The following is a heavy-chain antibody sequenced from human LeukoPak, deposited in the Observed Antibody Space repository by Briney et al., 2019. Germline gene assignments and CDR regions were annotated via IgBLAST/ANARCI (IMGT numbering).Heavy chain of an antibody. D-gene: IGHD1-14*01. J-gene: IGHJ4*02. CDR3: ARRGNLDY. V-gene: IGHV3-48*03. CDR2: ISSSGNTI. CDR1: AFTFTSYE. Sequence: GXSLXLSCAASAFTFTSYELNWVRQAPGKGLEWVSYISSSGNTISYADSVKGRFTISRDNAKNSLYLQMNSLRAEDTAVYYCARRGNLDYWGQGTLVTVSS.